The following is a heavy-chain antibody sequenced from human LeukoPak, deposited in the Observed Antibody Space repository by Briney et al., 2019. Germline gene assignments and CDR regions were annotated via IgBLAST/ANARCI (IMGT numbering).Heavy chain of an antibody. Sequence: GGSLRLSCAASGFTFSSYGMSWVRQAPGKGLEWVSVVGGNGDSTYYADSVKGRFTISRDISKNTLYLQMNSLRAEDTAVYYCALGLVTDYWGQGTLVTVSS. CDR2: VGGNGDST. V-gene: IGHV3-23*01. CDR3: ALGLVTDY. D-gene: IGHD3-9*01. J-gene: IGHJ4*02. CDR1: GFTFSSYG.